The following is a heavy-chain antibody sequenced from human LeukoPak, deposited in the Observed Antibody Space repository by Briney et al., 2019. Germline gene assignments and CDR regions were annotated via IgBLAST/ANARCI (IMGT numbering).Heavy chain of an antibody. Sequence: GGSLRLSCAASGFTFSSYAMSWVRQAPGKGLEWVSGISGSGDNTYYADSVKGRFTISRDNAKNSLYLQMNSLRAEDTAVYYCARAMSIAARLQTIFDYWGQGTLVTVSS. CDR3: ARAMSIAARLQTIFDY. J-gene: IGHJ4*02. D-gene: IGHD6-6*01. V-gene: IGHV3-23*01. CDR1: GFTFSSYA. CDR2: ISGSGDNT.